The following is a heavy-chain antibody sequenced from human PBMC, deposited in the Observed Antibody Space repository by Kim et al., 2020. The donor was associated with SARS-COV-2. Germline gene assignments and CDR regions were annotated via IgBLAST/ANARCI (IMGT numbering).Heavy chain of an antibody. CDR1: GFTFSDYY. Sequence: LSLTCAASGFTFSDYYMSWIRQAPGNGLEWVSYISSSSSYTNYADSVKGRFTISRDNAKNSLYLQMNSLRAEDTAVYYCARDCSGGSCYGYWGQGTLVTVSS. CDR3: ARDCSGGSCYGY. J-gene: IGHJ4*02. D-gene: IGHD2-15*01. V-gene: IGHV3-11*06. CDR2: ISSSSSYT.